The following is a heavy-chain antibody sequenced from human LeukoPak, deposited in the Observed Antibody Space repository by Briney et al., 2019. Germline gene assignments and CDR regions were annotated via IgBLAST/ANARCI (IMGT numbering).Heavy chain of an antibody. CDR3: ARPRRPLKYYYDSSGPEWAFDI. Sequence: SETLSLTCTVPGGSISSYYWSWIRQPPGKGLEWIGYIYYRGRTNYNPSLKSRATISVDTSKNQFSLKLSSVTAADTAVYYCARPRRPLKYYYDSSGPEWAFDIWGQGTMVTVSS. CDR2: IYYRGRT. CDR1: GGSISSYY. D-gene: IGHD3-22*01. J-gene: IGHJ3*02. V-gene: IGHV4-59*08.